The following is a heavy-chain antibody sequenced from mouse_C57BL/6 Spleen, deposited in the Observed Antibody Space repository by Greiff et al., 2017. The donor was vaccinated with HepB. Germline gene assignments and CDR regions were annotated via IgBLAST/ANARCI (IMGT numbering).Heavy chain of an antibody. Sequence: VQLQQSGPVLVKPGASVKMSCKASGYTFTDYYMNWVKQSHGKSLEWIGVINPYNGGTSYNQKFKGKATLTVDKSSSTAYMELNSLTSEDSAVYYCAREFPYYSNYGGYFDVWGTGTTVTVSS. J-gene: IGHJ1*03. D-gene: IGHD2-5*01. CDR3: AREFPYYSNYGGYFDV. CDR1: GYTFTDYY. CDR2: INPYNGGT. V-gene: IGHV1-19*01.